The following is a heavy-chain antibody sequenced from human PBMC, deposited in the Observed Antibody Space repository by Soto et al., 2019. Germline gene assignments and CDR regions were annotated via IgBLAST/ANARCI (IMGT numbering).Heavy chain of an antibody. CDR3: ARGGSIAARCNYYYGMDV. CDR2: IIPIFGTA. V-gene: IGHV1-69*01. D-gene: IGHD6-6*01. CDR1: GGTFSSYA. Sequence: QVQLVQSGAEVKKPGSSVKVSCKASGGTFSSYAISWVRQAPGQGLEWMGGIIPIFGTAHYAQKFQGRVTITADESTSTAYMELSSLRSEDTAVYYCARGGSIAARCNYYYGMDVWGQGTTVTVSS. J-gene: IGHJ6*02.